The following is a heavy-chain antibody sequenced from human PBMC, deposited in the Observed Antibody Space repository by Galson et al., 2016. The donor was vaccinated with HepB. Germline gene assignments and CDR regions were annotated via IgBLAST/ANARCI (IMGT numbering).Heavy chain of an antibody. CDR1: GFTFSNYA. CDR3: AKDWSTTTCVQGCLDV. Sequence: SLRLSCAASGFTFSNYAMTWVRQAPGKGPEWISTINNNDDSTYYADSVQGRFTISRDKSKNTLFLQMNSLRAEDTAVYYCAKDWSTTTCVQGCLDVWGQGTTVTVSS. D-gene: IGHD3-10*02. V-gene: IGHV3-23*01. CDR2: INNNDDST. J-gene: IGHJ6*02.